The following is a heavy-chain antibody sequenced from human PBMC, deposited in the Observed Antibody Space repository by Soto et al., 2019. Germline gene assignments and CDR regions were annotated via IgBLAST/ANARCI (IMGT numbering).Heavy chain of an antibody. D-gene: IGHD2-8*02. Sequence: PSETLSLTCTVSGGSIRSGDYYWSWIRQPTGKGLQWIGSIYYTGSADHTPSLKSRVTISVDTSKNHFSLKMTSVTAADTAVYYCVKWQCTAXTXXXXXXXXQXAXXTDS. CDR3: VKWQCTAXTXXXXXXXXQXAXXTDS. J-gene: IGHJ5*01. CDR1: GGSIRSGDYY. V-gene: IGHV4-61*03. CDR2: IYYTGSA.